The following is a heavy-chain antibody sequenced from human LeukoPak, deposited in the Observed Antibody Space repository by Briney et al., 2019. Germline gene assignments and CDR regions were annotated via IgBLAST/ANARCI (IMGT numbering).Heavy chain of an antibody. D-gene: IGHD5-12*01. CDR3: ARDLGSGYDYPTT. CDR1: GFTFSSYW. V-gene: IGHV3-7*01. CDR2: IKQDGSEK. Sequence: GGSLRLSCAASGFTFSSYWMRWVRQAPGKGLEWVANIKQDGSEKYYVDSVKGRFTISRDNAKNSLYLQMNSLRAEDTAVYYCARDLGSGYDYPTTWGQGTLVTVSS. J-gene: IGHJ4*02.